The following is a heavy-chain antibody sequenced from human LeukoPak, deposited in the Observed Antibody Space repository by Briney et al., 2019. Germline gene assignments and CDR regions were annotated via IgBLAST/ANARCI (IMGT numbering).Heavy chain of an antibody. Sequence: PSETLSLTCNVSGGSISSGSYYWSWLRQPAGKGLEWIGRIYTSGSTHYNPSLKSRVTISVDTSKNQFSLKLSSVTAADTAVYYCARELGENYDFWSGYYTLDYWGQGTLVTVSS. CDR3: ARELGENYDFWSGYYTLDY. V-gene: IGHV4-61*02. D-gene: IGHD3-3*01. J-gene: IGHJ4*02. CDR1: GGSISSGSYY. CDR2: IYTSGST.